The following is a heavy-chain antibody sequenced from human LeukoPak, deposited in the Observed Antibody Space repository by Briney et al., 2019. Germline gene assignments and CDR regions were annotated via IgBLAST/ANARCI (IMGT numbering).Heavy chain of an antibody. CDR3: AAHTYYYSSGSFGH. J-gene: IGHJ4*02. D-gene: IGHD3-10*01. Sequence: EASVKVSCKASGYSFTSYDINWVRQATGQGAEWIGWMNPSSGNTGYAQRFQGRVTMTGDTSTSTAYLELSSLTSDDTAVYYCAAHTYYYSSGSFGHWGQGTLVTVSS. V-gene: IGHV1-8*01. CDR2: MNPSSGNT. CDR1: GYSFTSYD.